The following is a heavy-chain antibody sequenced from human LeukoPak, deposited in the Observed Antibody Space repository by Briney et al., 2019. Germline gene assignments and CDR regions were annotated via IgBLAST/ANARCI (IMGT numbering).Heavy chain of an antibody. CDR2: ISASGAST. D-gene: IGHD3-16*02. CDR1: GFIFSDYG. CDR3: AKKAGSYRYYFDY. J-gene: IGHJ4*02. Sequence: GGSLRLSCAASGFIFSDYGMSWVRQAPGKGLEWVSGISASGASTYYADSVKGRFTFSRDNSKNTLYLQMNSLRAEDTAVYYCAKKAGSYRYYFDYWGQGTLVTVSS. V-gene: IGHV3-23*01.